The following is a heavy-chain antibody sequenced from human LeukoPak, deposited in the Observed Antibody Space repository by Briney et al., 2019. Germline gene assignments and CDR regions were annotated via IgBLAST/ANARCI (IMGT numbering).Heavy chain of an antibody. V-gene: IGHV4-34*01. Sequence: TSETLSLTCAVYGGSFSGYYWSWIRQPPGKGLEWIGEINHSGSTNYNPSLKSRVTISVDTSKNQFSLKLSSVTAADTAVYYCARDGAAAGTNYWGQGTLVTVSS. CDR1: GGSFSGYY. D-gene: IGHD6-13*01. J-gene: IGHJ4*02. CDR2: INHSGST. CDR3: ARDGAAAGTNY.